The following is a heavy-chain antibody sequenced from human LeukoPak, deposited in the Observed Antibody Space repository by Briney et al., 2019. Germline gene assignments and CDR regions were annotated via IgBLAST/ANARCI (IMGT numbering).Heavy chain of an antibody. Sequence: KPSETLSLTCAVFGGSFSSGQYWSWIRQHPGKGLEWIGYIYYSGSTYYNPSLKSRVTISVDTSKNQFSLKLSSVTAADTAVYYCARSELYDSSGYYYEYGMDVWGQGTTVTVSS. CDR1: GGSFSSGQY. CDR3: ARSELYDSSGYYYEYGMDV. V-gene: IGHV4-31*11. J-gene: IGHJ6*02. D-gene: IGHD3-22*01. CDR2: IYYSGST.